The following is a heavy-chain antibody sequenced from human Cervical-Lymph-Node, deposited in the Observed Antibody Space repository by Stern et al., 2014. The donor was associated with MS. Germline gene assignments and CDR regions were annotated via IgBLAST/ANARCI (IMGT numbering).Heavy chain of an antibody. J-gene: IGHJ5*01. CDR2: MNPNRSST. Sequence: QVQLVQSGAEVKKPGASVKVSCKVSGYTFTSYDIHWVRQTAGHGLEWLGWMNPNRSSTGYGQKFQGRITMTGDTSTRTAYLELRSLRSDDTAVYYCARGLVTYSSGWFDFWGQGTQVSVSS. D-gene: IGHD6-19*01. CDR3: ARGLVTYSSGWFDF. CDR1: GYTFTSYD. V-gene: IGHV1-8*01.